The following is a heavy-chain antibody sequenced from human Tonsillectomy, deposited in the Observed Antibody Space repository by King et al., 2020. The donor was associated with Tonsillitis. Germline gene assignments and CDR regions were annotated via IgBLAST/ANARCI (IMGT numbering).Heavy chain of an antibody. CDR3: AHRRQGSGSYVADY. CDR2: IYWDDDK. J-gene: IGHJ4*02. V-gene: IGHV2-5*02. Sequence: TLKESGPTLVKPTQTLTLTCTFSGVSLSTSGVGVGWIRQPPGKALEWLALIYWDDDKRYSPSLKSRLTITKETSKNHVVLTMTNMGPVDTATYYCAHRRQGSGSYVADYWGQGTLVTVSS. D-gene: IGHD1-26*01. CDR1: GVSLSTSGVG.